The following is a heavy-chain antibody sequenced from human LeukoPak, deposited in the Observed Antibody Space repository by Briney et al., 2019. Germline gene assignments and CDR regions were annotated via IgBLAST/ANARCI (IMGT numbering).Heavy chain of an antibody. CDR2: FDPEDGET. CDR3: ATDIVVVPAAIAGGGWVSDY. Sequence: ASVKVSCKASGYTFTGYYMHWVRQAPGQGLEWMGGFDPEDGETIYAQKFQGRVTMTEDTSTDTAYMELSSLRSEDTAVYYCATDIVVVPAAIAGGGWVSDYWGQGTLVTVSS. V-gene: IGHV1-24*01. CDR1: GYTFTGYY. D-gene: IGHD2-2*02. J-gene: IGHJ4*02.